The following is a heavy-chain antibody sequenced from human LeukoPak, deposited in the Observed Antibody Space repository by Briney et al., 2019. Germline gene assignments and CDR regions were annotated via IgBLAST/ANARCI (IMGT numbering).Heavy chain of an antibody. CDR2: IYYSGGT. CDR3: ARGLRFTIFGVVNGAEIFDP. CDR1: GGSISSYY. Sequence: SETLSLTCTVSGGSISSYYWSWIRQPPGKGLEWIGYIYYSGGTNYNPSLKSRVTLSVDTSKNQFSLKLSSVPAADTAVYYCARGLRFTIFGVVNGAEIFDPWGQGTLVAVSS. V-gene: IGHV4-59*01. D-gene: IGHD3-3*01. J-gene: IGHJ5*02.